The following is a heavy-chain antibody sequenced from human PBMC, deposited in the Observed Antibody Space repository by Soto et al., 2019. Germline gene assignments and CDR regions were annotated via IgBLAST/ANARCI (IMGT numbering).Heavy chain of an antibody. V-gene: IGHV4-39*01. Sequence: KTXGTLWLTCTVSGGSVTNSSDYGGWIRQSPGKGLEWMGSVYYRGRSYSKSSVKSRVTISVDTSKNRFSLSLNSVTASDTAVYFCLSQRTTVPTQAYFDYWGRGTLVTVSS. CDR1: GGSVTNSSDY. CDR3: LSQRTTVPTQAYFDY. CDR2: VYYRGRS. J-gene: IGHJ4*02. D-gene: IGHD4-17*01.